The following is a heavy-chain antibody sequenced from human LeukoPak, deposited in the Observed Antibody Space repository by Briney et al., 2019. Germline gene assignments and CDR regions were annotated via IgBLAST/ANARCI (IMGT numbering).Heavy chain of an antibody. J-gene: IGHJ4*02. CDR1: GGTFSRYS. CDR3: ARGENYDTSGYYVPTYDY. V-gene: IGHV1-69*16. Sequence: GASVKVSCKASGGTFSRYSFSWVRQAPGQGLEWMGGIIPILGTVNYAQKFHGRVTITTDESTSTAYMELSSLRSEDTALYYCARGENYDTSGYYVPTYDYWGQGTLVTVSS. CDR2: IIPILGTV. D-gene: IGHD3-22*01.